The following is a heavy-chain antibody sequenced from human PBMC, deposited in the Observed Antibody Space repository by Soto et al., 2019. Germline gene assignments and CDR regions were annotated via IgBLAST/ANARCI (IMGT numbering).Heavy chain of an antibody. J-gene: IGHJ5*02. Sequence: SGPTLVNPTETLTLTCTVSGFSLSNARMGVSWIRQPPGKGLEWIGYIYYSGSTNYNPSLKSRVTISVDTSKNQFSLKLSSVTAADTAVYYCARFRVVNWFDPWGQGTLVTVSS. V-gene: IGHV4-61*01. D-gene: IGHD2-2*01. CDR3: ARFRVVNWFDP. CDR1: GFSLSNARMG. CDR2: IYYSGST.